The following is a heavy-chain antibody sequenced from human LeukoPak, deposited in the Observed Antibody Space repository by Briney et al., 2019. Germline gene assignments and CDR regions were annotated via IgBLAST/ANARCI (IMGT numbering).Heavy chain of an antibody. CDR2: FDPEHGEM. CDR1: GDTLTELS. Sequence: VASVKVSCKVSGDTLTELSTHWVRQAPGKGLEWMGGFDPEHGEMIYAQKLQGRVTMTEDRSTDTAYMELSSLRAEDTAVYYCAKDGEPRRYQTTLDAFDIWGQGTMVTVSS. D-gene: IGHD2-2*01. CDR3: AKDGEPRRYQTTLDAFDI. J-gene: IGHJ3*02. V-gene: IGHV1-24*01.